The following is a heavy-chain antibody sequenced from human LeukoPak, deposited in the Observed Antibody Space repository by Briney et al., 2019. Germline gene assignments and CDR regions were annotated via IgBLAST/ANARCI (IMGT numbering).Heavy chain of an antibody. Sequence: ASVKVSCKASGYTFTGYYMHWVRQAPGQGLEWMGWISPNSGGTNYAQKFQGRVTMTRDTSISTAYMELSRLRSDDTAVYYCASLYDYYYDSSGHDAFDIWGQGTMVTVSS. CDR1: GYTFTGYY. CDR2: ISPNSGGT. V-gene: IGHV1-2*02. CDR3: ASLYDYYYDSSGHDAFDI. J-gene: IGHJ3*02. D-gene: IGHD3-22*01.